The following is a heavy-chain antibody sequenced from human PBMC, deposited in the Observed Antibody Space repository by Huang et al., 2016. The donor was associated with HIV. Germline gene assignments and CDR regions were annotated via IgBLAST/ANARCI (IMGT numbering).Heavy chain of an antibody. CDR3: ARLIGSPSFYYGLDV. Sequence: EVQLVQSGAEVKKPGESLKISCQGSGYRFSSNWIGWVRQMPGKGLEWMGIIYPGDAETRYSPSFHGQVTISADKSINTAYLQWSSLKASDTAMYYCARLIGSPSFYYGLDVWGQGTTVTVSS. V-gene: IGHV5-51*01. J-gene: IGHJ6*02. D-gene: IGHD3-10*01. CDR2: IYPGDAET. CDR1: GYRFSSNW.